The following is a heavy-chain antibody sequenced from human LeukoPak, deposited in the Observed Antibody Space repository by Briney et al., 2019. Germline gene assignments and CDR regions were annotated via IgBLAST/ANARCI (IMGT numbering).Heavy chain of an antibody. Sequence: PGGKLRRYGAASGFSFSAYWMTWVRQAPGKGLEWVAHIKQNGSEKYYVDSIKGRFTISRDNAKNLVDLKMNSLRAEDRAVYYCARGWNYAFRFDYWGQGTLVTVSS. J-gene: IGHJ4*02. V-gene: IGHV3-7*01. CDR1: GFSFSAYW. CDR2: IKQNGSEK. CDR3: ARGWNYAFRFDY. D-gene: IGHD1-7*01.